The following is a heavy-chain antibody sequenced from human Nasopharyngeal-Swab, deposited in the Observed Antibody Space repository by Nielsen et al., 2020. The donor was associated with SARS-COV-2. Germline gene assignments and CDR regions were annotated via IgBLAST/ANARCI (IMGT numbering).Heavy chain of an antibody. D-gene: IGHD6-13*01. Sequence: GESLKISCAASGFTFSSYGMHWVRQAPGKGLEWVAVIWYDGSHKYYADSVKGRFTISRDNSKNTLYLQMNSLRAEDTAVYYCARDPAHEAYSSSWYYFEYWGQGALVTVSS. CDR1: GFTFSSYG. V-gene: IGHV3-33*01. CDR2: IWYDGSHK. J-gene: IGHJ4*02. CDR3: ARDPAHEAYSSSWYYFEY.